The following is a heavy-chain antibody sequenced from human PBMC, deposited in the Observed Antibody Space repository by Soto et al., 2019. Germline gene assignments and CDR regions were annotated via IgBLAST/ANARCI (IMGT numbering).Heavy chain of an antibody. D-gene: IGHD3-9*01. V-gene: IGHV3-53*04. Sequence: EVQLVESGGGLVQPGGSLRLSCAASGFTVSSNYMSWVRQAPGKGLEWVSVIYSGGSTYYADSVKGRFTISRHNSKNTLYLQMHSLRVEDTAVYYCARVSPGVLLYFDWASDYYFDYWGQGTLVTVSS. CDR1: GFTVSSNY. CDR2: IYSGGST. J-gene: IGHJ4*02. CDR3: ARVSPGVLLYFDWASDYYFDY.